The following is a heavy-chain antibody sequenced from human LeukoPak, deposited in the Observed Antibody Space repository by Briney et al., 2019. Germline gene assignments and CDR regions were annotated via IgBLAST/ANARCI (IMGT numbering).Heavy chain of an antibody. J-gene: IGHJ4*02. D-gene: IGHD3-22*01. V-gene: IGHV3-30*04. CDR2: ISYDGSNK. CDR3: ARGQYQDYYDSSGPSNYYFDY. CDR1: GYTLTELS. Sequence: SCKVSGYTLTELSMHWVRQAPGKGLEWVAVISYDGSNKYYADSVKGRFTISRDNSKNTLYLQMNSLRAEDTAVYYCARGQYQDYYDSSGPSNYYFDYWGQGTLVTVSS.